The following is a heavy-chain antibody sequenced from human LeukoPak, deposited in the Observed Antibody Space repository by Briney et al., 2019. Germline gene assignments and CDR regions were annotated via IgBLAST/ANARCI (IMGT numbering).Heavy chain of an antibody. V-gene: IGHV3-23*01. CDR3: AKANWVSNADAVW. J-gene: IGHJ4*02. CDR2: IRGGGDT. CDR1: GFSFSTYA. D-gene: IGHD1-1*01. Sequence: PGGSLRLSCSASGFSFSTYAMSWVRQAPARGLEWVSSIRGGGDTLYAESVKGRFTLSRDDSRNTVYLEMNNLRVEDTAVYYCAKANWVSNADAVWWGQGTLVTVSS.